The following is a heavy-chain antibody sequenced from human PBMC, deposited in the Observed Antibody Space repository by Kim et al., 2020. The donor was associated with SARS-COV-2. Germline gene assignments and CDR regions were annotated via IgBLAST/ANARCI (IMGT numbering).Heavy chain of an antibody. Sequence: YADARKDRFTISRDNAKNTLYLQNDSLRAEATAVYYWARGTLREWGAFDNWGQGAMVTVSS. V-gene: IGHV3-30*03. J-gene: IGHJ3*02. CDR3: ARGTLREWGAFDN. D-gene: IGHD3-3*01.